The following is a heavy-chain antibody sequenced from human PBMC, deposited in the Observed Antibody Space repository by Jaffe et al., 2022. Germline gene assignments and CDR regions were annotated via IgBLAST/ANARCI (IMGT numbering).Heavy chain of an antibody. D-gene: IGHD3-22*01. V-gene: IGHV4-38-2*01. J-gene: IGHJ4*02. Sequence: QVQLQESGPGLVTPSETLSLTCAVSHYSISSGYYWGWIRQPPGKGLEWIANVYHSGSTAYNPSLKSRVTISVDTSKNQFYLKVSSVIAADTAVYYCARMTFYHDRGASPGAYFDYWGQGTLVAVSS. CDR1: HYSISSGYY. CDR3: ARMTFYHDRGASPGAYFDY. CDR2: VYHSGST.